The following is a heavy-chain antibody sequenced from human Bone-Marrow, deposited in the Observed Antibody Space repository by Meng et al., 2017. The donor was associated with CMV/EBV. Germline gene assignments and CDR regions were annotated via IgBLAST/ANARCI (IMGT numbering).Heavy chain of an antibody. J-gene: IGHJ3*02. V-gene: IGHV3-48*03. D-gene: IGHD2-2*01. Sequence: GESLKISCAASGFTFSSYEMNWVRQAPGKGLEWVSYISSSGSTIYYAASVKGRFTISRDNAKNSLYLQMKSLRGEDTAVYYCASYCTSTIGYGERAFDICGQGTMVTVSS. CDR3: ASYCTSTIGYGERAFDI. CDR1: GFTFSSYE. CDR2: ISSSGSTI.